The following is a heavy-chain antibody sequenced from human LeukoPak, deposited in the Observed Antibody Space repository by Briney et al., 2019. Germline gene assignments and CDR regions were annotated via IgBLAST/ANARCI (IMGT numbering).Heavy chain of an antibody. CDR3: ARRYYYDSSGYYYHYDY. J-gene: IGHJ4*02. V-gene: IGHV4-39*01. D-gene: IGHD3-22*01. CDR2: ISYSGST. CDR1: GGSISSSSYY. Sequence: SETLSFTCTVSGGSISSSSYYWGWIRQPPGKGLEWIGTISYSGSTYYNPSLKSRVTISVDTSTNQFSLKLSSVTAADTAVYYCARRYYYDSSGYYYHYDYWGQGTLVTVSS.